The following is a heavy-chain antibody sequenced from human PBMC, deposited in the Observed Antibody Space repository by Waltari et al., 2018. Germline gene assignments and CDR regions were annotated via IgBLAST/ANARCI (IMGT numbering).Heavy chain of an antibody. CDR1: GGTFSSYA. J-gene: IGHJ4*02. V-gene: IGHV1-69*08. CDR2: IIPIFGTA. D-gene: IGHD1-1*01. Sequence: QVQLVQSGAEVKKPGSSVKVSCKASGGTFSSYAISWVRQAPGQGLEWRGRIIPIFGTANYAQKFKGRVTITADKSTSTAYMERSSLRSEDTAVYYCARDGQNGIWNDGGSDYWGQGTLVTVSS. CDR3: ARDGQNGIWNDGGSDY.